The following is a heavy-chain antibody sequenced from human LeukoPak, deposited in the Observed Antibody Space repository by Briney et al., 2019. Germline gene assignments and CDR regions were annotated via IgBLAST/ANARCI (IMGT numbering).Heavy chain of an antibody. CDR2: MKQDESKT. J-gene: IGHJ5*02. CDR1: GFSFSNYW. Sequence: PGGSLRLSCVASGFSFSNYWMSWVRQAPGKGLEWVANMKQDESKTYYVDPVKGRFTISRDNAKNSLYLQINSLRAEDTAVYYCARDASLYCGGNDCYWAFDRWGQGTLVTVSS. V-gene: IGHV3-7*01. D-gene: IGHD2-21*01. CDR3: ARDASLYCGGNDCYWAFDR.